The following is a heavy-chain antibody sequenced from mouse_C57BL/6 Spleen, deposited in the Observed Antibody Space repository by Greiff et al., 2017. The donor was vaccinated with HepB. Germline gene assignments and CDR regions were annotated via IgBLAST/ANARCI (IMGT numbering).Heavy chain of an antibody. CDR1: GYSITSGYD. V-gene: IGHV3-1*01. D-gene: IGHD1-1*01. CDR3: ARGSPLLYYFDY. CDR2: ISYSGST. Sequence: EVQRVESGPGMVKPSQSLSLTCTVTGYSITSGYDWHWIRHFPGNKLEWMGYISYSGSTNYNPSLKSRISITHDTSKNHFFLKLNSVTTEDTATYYCARGSPLLYYFDYWGQGTTLTVSS. J-gene: IGHJ2*01.